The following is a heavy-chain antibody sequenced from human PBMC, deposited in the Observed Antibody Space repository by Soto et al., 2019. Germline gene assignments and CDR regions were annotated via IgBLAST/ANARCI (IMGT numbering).Heavy chain of an antibody. CDR3: TRVVLDKKPHAFDI. Sequence: GGSLRLSCTASGFTFGDYAMSWFRQAPGKGLEWVGFIRSKAYGGTTEYAASVKGRFTISRDDSKSIAYLQMNSLKTEDTAVYYCTRVVLDKKPHAFDIWGQGTMVTVSS. CDR2: IRSKAYGGTT. CDR1: GFTFGDYA. J-gene: IGHJ3*02. D-gene: IGHD3-3*01. V-gene: IGHV3-49*03.